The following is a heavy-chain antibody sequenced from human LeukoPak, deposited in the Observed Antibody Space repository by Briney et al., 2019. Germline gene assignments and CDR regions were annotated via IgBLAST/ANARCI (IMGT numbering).Heavy chain of an antibody. Sequence: GGSLRLSCAASDSMSRRFKMNWVRQAPGKGLEWVSYISDDSSTIHYADSVKGRFTISRDNAENSLYLQMYSLRAEDTAVYYCARGGYNYGSVFDYWGQGTLVTVSS. V-gene: IGHV3-48*01. CDR1: DSMSRRFK. D-gene: IGHD5-18*01. J-gene: IGHJ4*02. CDR3: ARGGYNYGSVFDY. CDR2: ISDDSSTI.